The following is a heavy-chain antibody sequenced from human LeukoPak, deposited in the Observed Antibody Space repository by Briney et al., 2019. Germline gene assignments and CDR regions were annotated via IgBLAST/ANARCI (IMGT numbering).Heavy chain of an antibody. Sequence: GGSLRLSCAASAFTFSGYSMNWVRQAPGKGLEWVSYISSYSNTIYYADSVEARFTISRDNAKNTLYLQMNSLRAEDTAVYYCARHLNYYLDYWGQGTLVTVSS. CDR2: ISSYSNTI. D-gene: IGHD3-10*01. J-gene: IGHJ4*02. CDR3: ARHLNYYLDY. CDR1: AFTFSGYS. V-gene: IGHV3-48*04.